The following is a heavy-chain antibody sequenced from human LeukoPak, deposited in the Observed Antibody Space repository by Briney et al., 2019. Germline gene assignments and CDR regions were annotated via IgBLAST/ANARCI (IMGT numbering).Heavy chain of an antibody. Sequence: GGSLRLSCAASGXXXXXXXXTXVXXXXXXXXXXXXXXYSGGSTYYADSVKGRFTISRDNSKNTLYLQMNSLRAEDTAVYYCARDPPFIIGTTFFDYWGQGTLVTVSS. CDR3: ARDPPFIIGTTFFDY. J-gene: IGHJ4*02. CDR1: GXXXXXXX. CDR2: XYSGGST. D-gene: IGHD1-20*01. V-gene: IGHV3-66*01.